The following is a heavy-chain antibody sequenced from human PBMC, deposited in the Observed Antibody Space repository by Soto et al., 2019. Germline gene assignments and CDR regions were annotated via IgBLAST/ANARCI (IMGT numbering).Heavy chain of an antibody. V-gene: IGHV3-13*01. D-gene: IGHD3-22*01. CDR1: GFTFSSYD. Sequence: GGSLRLSCAASGFTFSSYDMHWVRQATGKGLEWVSAIGTAGDTYYPGSVKGRFTISRENAKNSLYLQMNSLRAEDTAVYYCARGGTYYYDSSGHSVYYYYGMDVWGQGTTVTVSS. CDR3: ARGGTYYYDSSGHSVYYYYGMDV. CDR2: IGTAGDT. J-gene: IGHJ6*02.